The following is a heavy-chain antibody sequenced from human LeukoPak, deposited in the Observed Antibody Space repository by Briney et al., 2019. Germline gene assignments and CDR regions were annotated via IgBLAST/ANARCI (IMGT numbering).Heavy chain of an antibody. CDR1: GFTFSSYA. CDR3: IVFGDSNH. J-gene: IGHJ5*02. CDR2: ISYDGSNK. D-gene: IGHD4-17*01. V-gene: IGHV3-30*14. Sequence: QTGRSLRLSCAASGFTFSSYAMHWVRQAPGKGLEWVAVISYDGSNKYYADSVKGRFTISRDTSKNTLYLQINSLRVEDTAVYYCIVFGDSNHWGQGTLVTVSS.